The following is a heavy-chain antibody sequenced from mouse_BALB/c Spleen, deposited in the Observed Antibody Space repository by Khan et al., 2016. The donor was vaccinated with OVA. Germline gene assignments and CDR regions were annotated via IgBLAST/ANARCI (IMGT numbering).Heavy chain of an antibody. V-gene: IGHV5-6-5*01. J-gene: IGHJ3*01. CDR3: ARDYWFVY. CDR1: GFTFSNYA. Sequence: EVKLMESGGGLVKPGGSLKVSCAASGFTFSNYAMSWVRQTPEKRLEWVASISSGGSTYYPDSAKGRFTISRDNARNILYLQMSSLRSEDTAMYYCARDYWFVYWRQGTLVTVSA. CDR2: ISSGGST.